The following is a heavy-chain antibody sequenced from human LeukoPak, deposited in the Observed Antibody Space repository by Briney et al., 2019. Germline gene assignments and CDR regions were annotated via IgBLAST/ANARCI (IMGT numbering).Heavy chain of an antibody. J-gene: IGHJ4*02. CDR2: IYYSGST. Sequence: SETLSLTCTVSGVSISSYYWSWIRQPPGKGLEWIGYIYYSGSTNYNPSLKSRVTISVDTSKNQFSLKLSSVTAADTAVYYCARARAVYGEYYFDYWGQGTLVTVSS. D-gene: IGHD3-10*01. CDR3: ARARAVYGEYYFDY. V-gene: IGHV4-59*01. CDR1: GVSISSYY.